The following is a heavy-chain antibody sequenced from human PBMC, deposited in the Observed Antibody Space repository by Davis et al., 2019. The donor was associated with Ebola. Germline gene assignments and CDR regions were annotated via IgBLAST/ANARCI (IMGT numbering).Heavy chain of an antibody. V-gene: IGHV3-53*04. CDR3: ARDPYYYDSTGDY. D-gene: IGHD3-22*01. CDR2: IYSGGST. Sequence: GESLKISCAASGFTVSSNYMSWVRQAPGKGLEWVSVIYSGGSTYYADSVKGRFTISRHNSKNTLYLQMNSLRAEDTAVYYCARDPYYYDSTGDYWGQGTLVTVSS. J-gene: IGHJ4*02. CDR1: GFTVSSNY.